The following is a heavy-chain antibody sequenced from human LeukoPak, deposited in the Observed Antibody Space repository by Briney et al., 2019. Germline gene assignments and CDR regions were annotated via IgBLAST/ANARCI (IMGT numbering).Heavy chain of an antibody. Sequence: SETLSLTCTASGGSISNYYWSWIRQPPGKGLGWIGCIYYSGSTNYNPSLKSRVTISVDTSKNQFSLRLTSVTAADTAVYYCARQTGSGLFILPGGQGTLVTVSS. CDR1: GGSISNYY. CDR2: IYYSGST. CDR3: ARQTGSGLFILP. V-gene: IGHV4-59*08. D-gene: IGHD3/OR15-3a*01. J-gene: IGHJ4*02.